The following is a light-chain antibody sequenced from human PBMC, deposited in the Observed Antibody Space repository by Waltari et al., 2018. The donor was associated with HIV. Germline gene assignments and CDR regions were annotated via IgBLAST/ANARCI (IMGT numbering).Light chain of an antibody. J-gene: IGLJ2*01. CDR2: QDS. CDR1: NLGDKH. Sequence: SYELTQPPSVSVSPAQTASITLSGANLGDKHACWYQQKPGQSPVLVIYQDSKRPSGIPERFSGSNSGNTATLTISGTQAMDEADYYCQAWDSSTVVFGGGTKLTVL. V-gene: IGLV3-1*01. CDR3: QAWDSSTVV.